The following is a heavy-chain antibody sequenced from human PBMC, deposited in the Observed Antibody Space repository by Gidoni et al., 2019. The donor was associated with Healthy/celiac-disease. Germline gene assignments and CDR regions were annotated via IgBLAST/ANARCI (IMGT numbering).Heavy chain of an antibody. D-gene: IGHD3-3*01. CDR3: ARVGLRGGLDY. Sequence: DVQLVEYGGGLVQPGGSLRLSWAASGFTFSSYSMNWVRQAPGMGLDWVSYISSSSSTIYYADSVKGRFTISRDNAKNSLYLQMNSLRAEDTAVYYCARVGLRGGLDYWGQGTLVTVSS. J-gene: IGHJ4*02. CDR1: GFTFSSYS. V-gene: IGHV3-48*01. CDR2: ISSSSSTI.